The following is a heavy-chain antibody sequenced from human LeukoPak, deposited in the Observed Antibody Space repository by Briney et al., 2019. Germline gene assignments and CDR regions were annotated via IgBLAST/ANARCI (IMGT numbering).Heavy chain of an antibody. Sequence: PGGSLRLSCAASGFTFSSYAMSWVRQAPGKGLEWVSAISGSGGSTYYADSVKGRFTISRDNSKNTLYLQMNSLRAEDTALYYCAKGGYCSSTSCYWRAFYICGQGTMVTVSS. D-gene: IGHD2-2*03. V-gene: IGHV3-23*01. CDR2: ISGSGGST. J-gene: IGHJ3*02. CDR1: GFTFSSYA. CDR3: AKGGYCSSTSCYWRAFYI.